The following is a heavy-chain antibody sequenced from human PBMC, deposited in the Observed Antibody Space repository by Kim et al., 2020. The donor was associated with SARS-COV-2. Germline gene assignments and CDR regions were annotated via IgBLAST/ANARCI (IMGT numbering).Heavy chain of an antibody. J-gene: IGHJ6*02. CDR3: ARVQQQLVLYYYGMDV. Sequence: SVKGRFTISRDNAKNSLYLQMNSLRAEDTAVYYCARVQQQLVLYYYGMDVWGQGTTVTVSS. V-gene: IGHV3-11*06. D-gene: IGHD6-13*01.